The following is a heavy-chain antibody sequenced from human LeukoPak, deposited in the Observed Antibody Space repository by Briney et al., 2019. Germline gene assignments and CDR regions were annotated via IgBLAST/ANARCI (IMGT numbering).Heavy chain of an antibody. CDR1: GGSISSYY. V-gene: IGHV4-59*08. CDR2: IYYSGST. J-gene: IGHJ4*02. Sequence: PSETLSLTCTVSGGSISSYYWSWIRQPPGKGLEWIGYIYYSGSTNYNPSLKSRVTISVDTSKNQFSLKLSSVTAADTAVYYCARHEGKQLVFDYWGQGTPVTVSS. D-gene: IGHD6-6*01. CDR3: ARHEGKQLVFDY.